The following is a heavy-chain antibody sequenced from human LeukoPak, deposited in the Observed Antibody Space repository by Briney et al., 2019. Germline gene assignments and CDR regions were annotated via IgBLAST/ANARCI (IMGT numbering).Heavy chain of an antibody. V-gene: IGHV1-18*01. J-gene: IGHJ4*02. Sequence: AASVKVSCKASGYTFTSYSISWVRQAPGQGLEWMGWISAYNGNTNYAQKLQGRVTMTTDTSTSTAYMELRSLRSDDTAVYYCARELYSYGSLGIDYWGQGTLVTVSS. CDR3: ARELYSYGSLGIDY. CDR2: ISAYNGNT. CDR1: GYTFTSYS. D-gene: IGHD5-18*01.